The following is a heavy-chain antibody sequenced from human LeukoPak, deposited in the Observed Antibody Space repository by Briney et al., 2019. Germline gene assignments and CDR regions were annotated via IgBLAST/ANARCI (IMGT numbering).Heavy chain of an antibody. CDR3: ARDLPLLHYYGSGSYYNLHYYGMDV. CDR2: ISYDGSNK. D-gene: IGHD3-10*01. Sequence: PGGSLRLSCAASGFTFSSYAMHWVRQAPGKGLEGVAVISYDGSNKYYADSVKGRFTISRDNSKNTLYLQMNSLRAEDTAVYYCARDLPLLHYYGSGSYYNLHYYGMDVWGQGTTVTVSS. V-gene: IGHV3-30*04. J-gene: IGHJ6*02. CDR1: GFTFSSYA.